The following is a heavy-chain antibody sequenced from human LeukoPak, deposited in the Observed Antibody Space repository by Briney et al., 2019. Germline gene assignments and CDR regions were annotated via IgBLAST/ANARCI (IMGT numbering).Heavy chain of an antibody. CDR3: ARGDAFSGDH. CDR1: GFTFGNFW. CDR2: IHPEGDEK. Sequence: PGGSLRLSCVAPGFTFGNFWMSWVRHSPGRGLEWVANIHPEGDEKYHVESVMGRFTISRDNAESSLFLQMNGLRAEDTAVYYCARGDAFSGDHWGQGTLVTVSS. J-gene: IGHJ4*02. V-gene: IGHV3-7*04.